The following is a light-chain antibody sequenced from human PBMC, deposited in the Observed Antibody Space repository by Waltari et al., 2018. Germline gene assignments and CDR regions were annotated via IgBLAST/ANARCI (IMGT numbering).Light chain of an antibody. V-gene: IGLV10-54*04. J-gene: IGLJ3*02. CDR1: NNNVGYQG. CDR3: SAWDSSLSAWV. CDR2: RSN. Sequence: QAGLTQPPSVSRDLRQTATLTCTGNNNNVGYQGAAWLQQHQGHPPKHLSSRSNNRPPGISGKFCASRSGNTASLTITGLQPEDEADYYCSAWDSSLSAWVFGGGTKLTVL.